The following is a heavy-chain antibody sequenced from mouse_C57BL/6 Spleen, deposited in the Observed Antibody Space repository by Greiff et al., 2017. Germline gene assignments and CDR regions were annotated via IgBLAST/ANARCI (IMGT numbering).Heavy chain of an antibody. V-gene: IGHV1-55*01. J-gene: IGHJ4*01. CDR3: AKGLHYYAMDY. Sequence: QVQLKQPGAELVKPGASVKMSCKASGYTFTSYWITWVKQRPGQGLEWIGDIYPGSGSTNYNEKFKSKATLTVDTSSSTAYMQLSSLTSEDSAVYYCAKGLHYYAMDYWGQGTSVTVSS. CDR2: IYPGSGST. CDR1: GYTFTSYW. D-gene: IGHD3-3*01.